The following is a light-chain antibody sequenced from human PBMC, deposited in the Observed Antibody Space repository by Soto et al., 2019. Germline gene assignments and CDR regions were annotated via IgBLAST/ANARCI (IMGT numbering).Light chain of an antibody. CDR2: DVS. CDR1: SSDVGGYNY. Sequence: QSALTQPASVSGSPGQSITISCTGTSSDVGGYNYVSWYQQHPGKAPKLMIYDVSNRPSGVSNRFSGSKSGNTASLTISGLLAEDEADSYCSSYTSSSTYVFGTGTKVTVL. J-gene: IGLJ1*01. V-gene: IGLV2-14*01. CDR3: SSYTSSSTYV.